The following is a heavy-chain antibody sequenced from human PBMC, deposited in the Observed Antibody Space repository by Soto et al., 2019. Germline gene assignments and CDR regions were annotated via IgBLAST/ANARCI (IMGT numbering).Heavy chain of an antibody. CDR3: ARHYSHYYDSSGYYYFDY. CDR1: GYSFTSYW. Sequence: GESLKISCKGSGYSFTSYWISWVRQMPGKGLEWMGRIDPSDSYTNYSPSFQGHVTISADKSISTAYLQWSSLKASDTAMYYCARHYSHYYDSSGYYYFDYWGQGTLVTV. V-gene: IGHV5-10-1*01. D-gene: IGHD3-22*01. CDR2: IDPSDSYT. J-gene: IGHJ4*02.